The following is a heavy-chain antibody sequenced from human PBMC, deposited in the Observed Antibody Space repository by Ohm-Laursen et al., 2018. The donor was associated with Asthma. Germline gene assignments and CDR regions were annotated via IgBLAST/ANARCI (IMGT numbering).Heavy chain of an antibody. CDR2: IWFDGSSK. CDR3: ARERGSSLDY. CDR1: GFTFSSYG. J-gene: IGHJ4*02. D-gene: IGHD6-6*01. V-gene: IGHV3-33*01. Sequence: SLRLSCAASGFTFSSYGMQWVRQAPGKGLEWVAAIWFDGSSKYYADSVKGRFTISRDNSKKTVDLQMNSLRAEDTAIYYCARERGSSLDYWGQGTLVTVSS.